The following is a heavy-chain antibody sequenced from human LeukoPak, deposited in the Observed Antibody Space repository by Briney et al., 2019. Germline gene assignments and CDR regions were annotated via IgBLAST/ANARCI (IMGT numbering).Heavy chain of an antibody. D-gene: IGHD5-24*01. CDR2: ISAYNGNT. CDR1: GYTFTSYG. J-gene: IGHJ2*01. CDR3: ARGVGRDGYNYGGYFDL. V-gene: IGHV1-18*01. Sequence: ASVKVSCKASGYTFTSYGISWVRQAPGQGLEWMGWISAYNGNTNYAQKLQGRVTMTRDTSTSTVYMELSSLRSEDTAVYYCARGVGRDGYNYGGYFDLWGRGTLVTVSS.